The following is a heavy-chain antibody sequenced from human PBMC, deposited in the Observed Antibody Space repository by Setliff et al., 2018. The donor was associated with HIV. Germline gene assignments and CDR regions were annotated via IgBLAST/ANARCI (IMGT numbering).Heavy chain of an antibody. CDR3: ARDSCSSTSCPNWFDP. CDR1: GYIFNTNG. CDR2: ISAYNGNT. J-gene: IGHJ5*02. V-gene: IGHV1-18*01. Sequence: ASVKVSCKGSGYIFNTNGISWVRQAPGQGLEWMGWISAYNGNTNYAQRFQGRVTMTTDTSTSTAYMELRSLRSDDTAVYFCARDSCSSTSCPNWFDPGGQGTLVTVS. D-gene: IGHD2-2*01.